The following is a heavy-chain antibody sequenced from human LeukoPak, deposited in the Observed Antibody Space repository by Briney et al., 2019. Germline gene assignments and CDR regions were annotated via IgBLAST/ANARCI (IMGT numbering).Heavy chain of an antibody. CDR2: INWDGGST. D-gene: IGHD3-22*01. Sequence: PGGSLRLSCAASGFTFDDYGMSLVRQAPGKGLEWVSGINWDGGSTGYADSVKGRFTISRDISKNTLYLQMNGLRAEDTAVYYCAREVRGYYFDYWGQGTLVTVSS. V-gene: IGHV3-20*04. J-gene: IGHJ4*02. CDR3: AREVRGYYFDY. CDR1: GFTFDDYG.